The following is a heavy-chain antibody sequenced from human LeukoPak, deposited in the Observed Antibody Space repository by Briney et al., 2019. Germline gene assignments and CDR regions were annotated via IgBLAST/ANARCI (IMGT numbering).Heavy chain of an antibody. D-gene: IGHD6-13*01. V-gene: IGHV3-74*03. CDR1: GFTFSNYW. J-gene: IGHJ4*02. CDR3: ARRGEASNWDPDYFDY. Sequence: GGSLRLSCAASGFTFSNYWMNWVRQAPGQEPVWVSRIKSDGRSTTFADSVQGRFTISRANSRNTLYRQMNSLRAEDTAVYYCARRGEASNWDPDYFDYWGQGALVTVSS. CDR2: IKSDGRST.